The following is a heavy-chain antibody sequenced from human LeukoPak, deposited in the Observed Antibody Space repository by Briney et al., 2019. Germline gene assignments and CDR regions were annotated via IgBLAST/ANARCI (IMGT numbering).Heavy chain of an antibody. CDR3: ARTYYYDSSGYYDDAFDI. J-gene: IGHJ3*02. CDR1: GYTFTSYY. CDR2: INPSGGGT. D-gene: IGHD3-22*01. Sequence: ASVKVSCKASGYTFTSYYMHWVRQAPGQGLEWMGIINPSGGGTSYAQKFQGRVTMTRDMSTSTVYMELSSLRSEDTAVYYCARTYYYDSSGYYDDAFDIWGQGTMVTVSS. V-gene: IGHV1-46*01.